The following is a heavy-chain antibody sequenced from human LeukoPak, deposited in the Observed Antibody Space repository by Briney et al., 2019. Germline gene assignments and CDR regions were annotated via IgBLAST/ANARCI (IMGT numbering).Heavy chain of an antibody. CDR1: GFPFSIYW. D-gene: IGHD2-21*01. Sequence: SGGSLRLSCAASGFPFSIYWMYWVRQAPGKGLVWVSRIDSGGWTTHYADSVRGRFIISRDNHKNTLYLQMNSPSADHRAILYCVVASDALDLWGQGTTVTVSS. J-gene: IGHJ3*01. CDR3: VVASDALDL. CDR2: IDSGGWTT. V-gene: IGHV3-74*01.